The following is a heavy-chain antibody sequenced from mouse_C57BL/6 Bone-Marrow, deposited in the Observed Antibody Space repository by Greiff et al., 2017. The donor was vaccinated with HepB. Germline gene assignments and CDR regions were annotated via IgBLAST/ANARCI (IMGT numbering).Heavy chain of an antibody. CDR3: ARTITGSSRPFDY. V-gene: IGHV1-26*01. J-gene: IGHJ2*01. CDR2: INPNNGGT. Sequence: VQLQQSGPELVKPGASVKISCKASGYTFTDYYMNWVKQSHGKSLEWIGDINPNNGGTSYNQKFKGKATLTVDKSSSTAYMELRSLTSEDSAVYYCARTITGSSRPFDYWGQGTTLTVSS. CDR1: GYTFTDYY. D-gene: IGHD1-1*01.